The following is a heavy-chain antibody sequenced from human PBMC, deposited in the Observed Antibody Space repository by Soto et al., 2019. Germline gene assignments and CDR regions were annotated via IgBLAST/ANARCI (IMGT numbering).Heavy chain of an antibody. CDR2: FDPEAGKI. CDR3: ATHGSYYYALDV. J-gene: IGHJ6*02. CDR1: GYSLSQLS. D-gene: IGHD3-10*01. Sequence: ASVKVSCKISGYSLSQLSMNWVRQAPGKGLEWMGGFDPEAGKIIYAQNFQGRVTMTEDTATDTAYLNLKNLRSEDTAVYHCATHGSYYYALDVWGQGTPVTVSS. V-gene: IGHV1-24*01.